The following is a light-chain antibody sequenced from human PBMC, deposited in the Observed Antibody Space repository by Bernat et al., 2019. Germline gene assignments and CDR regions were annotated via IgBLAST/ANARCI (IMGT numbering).Light chain of an antibody. CDR3: AAWDDSLNGRWV. J-gene: IGLJ3*02. Sequence: QSVLTQPPSASGTPGQRVTIPCSGSSSNIGSNTVNWYQQLPGTGPKLLIYSNNQRPSGVPDRFSGSKSGTSASLAISGLQSEDEADYYCAAWDDSLNGRWVFGGGTKLTVL. V-gene: IGLV1-44*01. CDR1: SSNIGSNT. CDR2: SNN.